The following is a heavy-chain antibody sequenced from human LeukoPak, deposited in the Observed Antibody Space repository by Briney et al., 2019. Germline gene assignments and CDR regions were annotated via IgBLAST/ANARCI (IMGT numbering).Heavy chain of an antibody. CDR3: ARERQWLAPCHY. D-gene: IGHD6-19*01. CDR2: ISSSVSPI. CDR1: EVTFSDYY. J-gene: IGHJ4*02. Sequence: GGSQTLYRGTSEVTFSDYYMSCIRDAPGEEQEWVSYISSSVSPISYAESVQGRFTISRDNAQNSLYLQMNSLRAEDTAVYYCARERQWLAPCHYWGQGTLVTVSS. V-gene: IGHV3-11*01.